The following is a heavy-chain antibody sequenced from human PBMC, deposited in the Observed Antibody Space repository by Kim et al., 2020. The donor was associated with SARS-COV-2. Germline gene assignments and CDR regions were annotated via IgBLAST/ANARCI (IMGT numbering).Heavy chain of an antibody. CDR1: GFTFSSYW. CDR3: VRQNRAFDY. CDR2: VNGDGSNT. Sequence: GGSLRLSCSASGFTFSSYWMHWVRQAPGKGLMWVSRVNGDGSNTNYADSVKGRFTISRDNAQNTLYLQMNSLRADDTAVYYCVRQNRAFDYWGQGTLVTASS. V-gene: IGHV3-74*01. J-gene: IGHJ4*02.